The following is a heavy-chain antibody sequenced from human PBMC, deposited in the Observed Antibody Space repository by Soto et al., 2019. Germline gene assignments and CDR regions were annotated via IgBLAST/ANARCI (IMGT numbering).Heavy chain of an antibody. CDR1: GGSISSGGYY. Sequence: SETLSLTCTVSGGSISSGGYYWSWIRQHPGKGLEWIGYIYYSGGTYYNPSLKSRVTISVDTSKNQFSLKLSSVTAADTAVYYCARDFSETHYGMDVWGQGTTVTVSS. J-gene: IGHJ6*02. CDR2: IYYSGGT. V-gene: IGHV4-31*03. CDR3: ARDFSETHYGMDV.